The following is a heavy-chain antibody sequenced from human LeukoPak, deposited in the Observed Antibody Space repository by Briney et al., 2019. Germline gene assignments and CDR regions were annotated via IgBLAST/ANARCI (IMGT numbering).Heavy chain of an antibody. V-gene: IGHV3-21*01. J-gene: IGHJ4*02. CDR3: ARGPAPVRYFDWLLFGY. Sequence: GGSLRLSCAASGFSFTSYSFNWVRQAPGKGLEWVSSISSSNSYTYYADSVKGRFTISRDNAKNSLYLQMNSLRAEDTAVYYCARGPAPVRYFDWLLFGYWGQGTLVTVSS. D-gene: IGHD3-9*01. CDR2: ISSSNSYT. CDR1: GFSFTSYS.